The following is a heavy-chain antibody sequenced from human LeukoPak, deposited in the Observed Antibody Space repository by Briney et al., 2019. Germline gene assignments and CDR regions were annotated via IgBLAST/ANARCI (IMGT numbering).Heavy chain of an antibody. CDR1: GFTFSSYA. J-gene: IGHJ4*02. Sequence: GRSLRLSCAASGFTFSSYAMHWVRQGPGKGLEGVAVISYDGSNKYYADSVKGRFTISRDNSKNTLYLQMNSLRAEDTAVYYCARDFDAYFDYWGQGTLVTVSS. V-gene: IGHV3-30-3*01. CDR3: ARDFDAYFDY. CDR2: ISYDGSNK.